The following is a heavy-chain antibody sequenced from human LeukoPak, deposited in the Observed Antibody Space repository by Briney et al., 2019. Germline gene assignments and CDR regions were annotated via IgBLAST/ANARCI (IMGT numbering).Heavy chain of an antibody. CDR3: ARGDPQWQLVRVGFDP. D-gene: IGHD6-13*01. CDR1: GFTFSHYH. Sequence: GGSLRLSCSASGFTFSHYHMHWVRQAPGKGLEYVSTVTSDGGSTYYADSVKGRFTISRDNSKNTLYLQMSGLRAEDTAVYYCARGDPQWQLVRVGFDPWGQGTLVTVSS. V-gene: IGHV3-64D*09. CDR2: VTSDGGST. J-gene: IGHJ5*02.